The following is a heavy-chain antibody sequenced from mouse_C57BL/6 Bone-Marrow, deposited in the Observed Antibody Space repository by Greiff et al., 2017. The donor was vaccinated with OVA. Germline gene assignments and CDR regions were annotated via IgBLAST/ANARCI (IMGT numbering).Heavy chain of an antibody. V-gene: IGHV1-53*01. CDR3: ARPHYGNLGRFAY. D-gene: IGHD2-1*01. CDR1: GYTFTSYW. J-gene: IGHJ3*01. CDR2: INPSNGGT. Sequence: VQLQQSGTELVKPGASVKLSCKASGYTFTSYWMHWVKQRPGQGLEWIGNINPSNGGTNYNEKFKSKATLTVDKSSSTAYMQLSSLTSEDSAVYYCARPHYGNLGRFAYWGQGTLVTVSA.